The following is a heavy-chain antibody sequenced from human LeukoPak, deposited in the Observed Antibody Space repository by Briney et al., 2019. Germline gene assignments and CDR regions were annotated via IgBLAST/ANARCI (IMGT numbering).Heavy chain of an antibody. J-gene: IGHJ4*02. CDR3: AIIYYGDLDY. D-gene: IGHD4-17*01. V-gene: IGHV3-30*14. CDR1: GFTFSSYA. CDR2: ISYDGSNK. Sequence: GGSLRLSCAASGFTFSSYAMHWVRQAPGKGLEWVAVISYDGSNKYYADSVKGRFTISRDNSKNTLYLQMNSLRAEDTAVYYCAIIYYGDLDYWGQGTLVTVSS.